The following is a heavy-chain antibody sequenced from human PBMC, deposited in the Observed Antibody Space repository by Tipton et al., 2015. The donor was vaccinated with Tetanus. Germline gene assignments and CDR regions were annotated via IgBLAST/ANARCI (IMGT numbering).Heavy chain of an antibody. J-gene: IGHJ4*02. CDR1: EGTHY. CDR2: INPDSGGT. CDR3: ARDSYVTGTTSHFDF. D-gene: IGHD1-7*01. V-gene: IGHV1-2*02. Sequence: QSGAEVKKPGSSVKISCEISEGTHYISWVRQAPGQGLEWLGWINPDSGGTKYTQDFQGRVTMTRDTPTTTVYLELTSLESDDTAVYYCARDSYVTGTTSHFDFWGQGSLVNVSS.